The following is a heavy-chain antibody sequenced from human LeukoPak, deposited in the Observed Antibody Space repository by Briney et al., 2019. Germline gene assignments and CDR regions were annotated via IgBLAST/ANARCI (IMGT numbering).Heavy chain of an antibody. V-gene: IGHV3-9*01. D-gene: IGHD3-22*01. CDR3: AKDMTHYYDSSGQTYFDY. Sequence: GGSLRLSCAASGFTFDDYAMHWVRQAPGKGLEWVSGISWSSGSIGYADSVKGRFTISRDNAKNSLYLQMNSLRAEDTALYYCAKDMTHYYDSSGQTYFDYWGQGTLVTVSS. J-gene: IGHJ4*02. CDR2: ISWSSGSI. CDR1: GFTFDDYA.